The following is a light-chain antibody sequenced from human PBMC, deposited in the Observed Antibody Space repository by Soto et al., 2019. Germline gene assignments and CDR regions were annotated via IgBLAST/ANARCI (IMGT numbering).Light chain of an antibody. CDR2: DAS. CDR3: QQYDGSPRP. J-gene: IGKJ1*01. V-gene: IGKV3-20*01. CDR1: QSISTY. Sequence: GLTKSPATVSLSTCERAALSGRASQSISTYLAWYQQKPGQAPRLLIYDASYRATGIPARFTGSGSGTDFTLTISRLEPEDFAVYYCQQYDGSPRPFGQGTKVDIK.